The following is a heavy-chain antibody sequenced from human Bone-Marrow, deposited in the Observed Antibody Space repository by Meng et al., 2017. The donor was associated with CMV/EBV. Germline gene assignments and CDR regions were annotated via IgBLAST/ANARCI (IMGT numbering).Heavy chain of an antibody. CDR2: IYYSGST. J-gene: IGHJ4*02. D-gene: IGHD7-27*01. V-gene: IGHV4-30-4*08. CDR3: ASMLTGDPLRDD. CDR1: GCSISSGVYY. Sequence: VQMQESGPGLVLSLPTLSLPCTVSGCSISSGVYYWSWLRQPPGESLEWIGYIYYSGSTYYNTSLKSRVTISVDTSKNQFSLKLRSVTAADTAVYYCASMLTGDPLRDDWGQGTLVTVSS.